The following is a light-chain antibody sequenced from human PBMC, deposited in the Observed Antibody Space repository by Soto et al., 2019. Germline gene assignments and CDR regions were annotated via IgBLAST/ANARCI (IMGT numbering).Light chain of an antibody. CDR1: SSDVGSYNL. J-gene: IGLJ3*02. CDR3: CSYAGAYTWV. Sequence: QSALTQPAPVSGSPGQSITISCTGTSSDVGSYNLVSWYQQHPGKAPKLMLYEGSKRPSGVSNRFSGSKSGNTASLTISGLQPEDESDYYCCSYAGAYTWVFGGGTKLTVL. CDR2: EGS. V-gene: IGLV2-23*01.